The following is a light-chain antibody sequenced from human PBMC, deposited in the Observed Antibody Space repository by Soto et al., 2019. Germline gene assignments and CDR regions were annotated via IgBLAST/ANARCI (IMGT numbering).Light chain of an antibody. V-gene: IGLV2-11*01. CDR3: SSYTSSGTVL. J-gene: IGLJ2*01. CDR1: SSDVGGYNY. CDR2: DVN. Sequence: QSALTQPRSVSGSPGQSVTISCTGTSSDVGGYNYVSWYQQHPGKAPKLMIYDVNKRPSGVPDRFSGSKSGNTASLTISGLQAEDEGDYYCSSYTSSGTVLFGGGTKVTVL.